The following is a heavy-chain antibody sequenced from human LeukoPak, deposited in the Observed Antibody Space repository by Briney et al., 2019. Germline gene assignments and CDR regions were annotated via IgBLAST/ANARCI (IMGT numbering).Heavy chain of an antibody. CDR1: GFSFGDEY. V-gene: IGHV3-11*05. J-gene: IGHJ5*02. CDR2: ISNSGSYT. CDR3: ARVWGYDSSGYYLNWFDP. Sequence: PGGSLRLSCAVSGFSFGDEYMSWIRQAPGQGLEWVSYISNSGSYTNYADSVEGRFTISRDNAENSLYLQMNSLRAEDTAVYYCARVWGYDSSGYYLNWFDPWGQGTLVTVSS. D-gene: IGHD3-22*01.